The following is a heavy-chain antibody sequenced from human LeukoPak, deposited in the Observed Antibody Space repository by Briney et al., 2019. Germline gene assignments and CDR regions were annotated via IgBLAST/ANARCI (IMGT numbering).Heavy chain of an antibody. J-gene: IGHJ4*02. CDR2: VRYDSSIK. V-gene: IGHV3-30*02. Sequence: GGSLTLSCAASGMNFRSYGIHWVRQAPGKGREWVAFVRYDSSIKYYADSVKGRFTISRDNAKTTLYLQLNGLRAEDTGVYYCAKVGEWPWDYWGQGTLVTVSS. CDR1: GMNFRSYG. D-gene: IGHD3-10*01. CDR3: AKVGEWPWDY.